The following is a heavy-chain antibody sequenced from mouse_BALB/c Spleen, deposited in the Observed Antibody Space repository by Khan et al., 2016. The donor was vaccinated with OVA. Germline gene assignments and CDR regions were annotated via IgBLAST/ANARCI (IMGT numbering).Heavy chain of an antibody. J-gene: IGHJ2*01. CDR3: ARREDI. CDR1: GFSLTSYG. D-gene: IGHD1-3*01. Sequence: VMLVESGPGLVAPSQSLSITCTVSGFSLTSYGVHWVRQPPGKGLEWLGVIWAGGSTNYNSALMSKLSISKDNSKSQVFLKMNSLQTDDTGMYYRARREDIWGQGTTLTVSA. V-gene: IGHV2-9*02. CDR2: IWAGGST.